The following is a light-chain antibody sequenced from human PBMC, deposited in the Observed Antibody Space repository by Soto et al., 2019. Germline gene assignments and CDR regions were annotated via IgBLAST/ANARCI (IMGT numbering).Light chain of an antibody. V-gene: IGKV3-15*01. J-gene: IGKJ1*01. Sequence: IVMTQSPATLSVSPGERATLSCRASQSVSSNLAWYQQKPGQAPRLLIYGASTRATGIPARFSGSGSGTEFTLTISSLQSEDFAVYYCQQYNSGTFGQGTKVEIK. CDR1: QSVSSN. CDR3: QQYNSGT. CDR2: GAS.